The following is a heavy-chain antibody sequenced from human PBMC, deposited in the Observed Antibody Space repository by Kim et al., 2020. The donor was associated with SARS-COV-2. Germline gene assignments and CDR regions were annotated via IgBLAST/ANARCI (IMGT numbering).Heavy chain of an antibody. J-gene: IGHJ6*02. CDR3: VGERKSPGVDTAMVTGGMEG. CDR1: GFTFNNYA. D-gene: IGHD5-18*01. Sequence: GGSLRLSCAASGFTFNNYAMHWVRQAPGKGLEWVAVLSYDGINKYYADSVKGRFTISRDNSKNTLYLQMNSLRAEDTAVYYCVGERKSPGVDTAMVTGGMEGWGQGTTVTVSS. CDR2: LSYDGINK. V-gene: IGHV3-30*04.